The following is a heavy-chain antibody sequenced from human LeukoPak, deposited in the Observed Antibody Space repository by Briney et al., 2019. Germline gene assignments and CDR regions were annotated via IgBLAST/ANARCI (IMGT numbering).Heavy chain of an antibody. J-gene: IGHJ4*02. Sequence: GGSLRLSSAASGFTFSDYYMSWIRQAPGKGLEWVSYISSSGSTIYYADYLKGRFTISRDNAKNSLYLQMNSLRAEDTAVYYCARYSGSRGKPIDYWGQGTLVTVSS. V-gene: IGHV3-11*01. CDR2: ISSSGSTI. CDR3: ARYSGSRGKPIDY. CDR1: GFTFSDYY. D-gene: IGHD5-12*01.